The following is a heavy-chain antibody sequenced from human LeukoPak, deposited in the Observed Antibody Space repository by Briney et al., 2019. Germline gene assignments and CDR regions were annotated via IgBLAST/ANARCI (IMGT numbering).Heavy chain of an antibody. V-gene: IGHV3-9*03. CDR2: ISWNSGTI. Sequence: GGSLRLSCAASGFTFEDYAMHWVRQAPGKGLEWVSGISWNSGTIGYADSVEGRFTISRDNAKNSLYLQMNSLRAEDMAFYYCAKGINYALSNYFDYWGQGTLVTVSS. CDR3: AKGINYALSNYFDY. D-gene: IGHD2-2*01. J-gene: IGHJ4*02. CDR1: GFTFEDYA.